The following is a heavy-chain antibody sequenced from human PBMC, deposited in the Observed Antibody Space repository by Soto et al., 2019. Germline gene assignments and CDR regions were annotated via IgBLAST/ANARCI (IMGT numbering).Heavy chain of an antibody. Sequence: PGGSLRLPWAASGFTFSSYWMSLVRLALGKGLEWVANIKQDGSEKYYVDSVKGRFTISRDNAKNSLYLQMNSLRAEDTAVYYCARAQEGCWFDPWGQGTLVTVSS. CDR2: IKQDGSEK. CDR3: ARAQEGCWFDP. CDR1: GFTFSSYW. J-gene: IGHJ5*02. V-gene: IGHV3-7*01.